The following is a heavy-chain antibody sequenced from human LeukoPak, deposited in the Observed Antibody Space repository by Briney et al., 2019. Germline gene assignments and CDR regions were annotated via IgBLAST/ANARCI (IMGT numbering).Heavy chain of an antibody. CDR3: ARDLAPTFRGAPAIDY. CDR2: ISAYNGNT. D-gene: IGHD3-10*01. Sequence: GASVKVSCKASGYTFTSYGISWVRQAPGQGLEWMGWISAYNGNTNYAQKLQGRVTMTTDTSTSTAYMELRSLRSDDTAVYYCARDLAPTFRGAPAIDYWGQGALVTVSS. V-gene: IGHV1-18*01. J-gene: IGHJ4*02. CDR1: GYTFTSYG.